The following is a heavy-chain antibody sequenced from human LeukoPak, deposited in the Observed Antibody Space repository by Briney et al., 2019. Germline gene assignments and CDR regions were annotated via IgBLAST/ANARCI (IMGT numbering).Heavy chain of an antibody. Sequence: GRSLRLSCAASGFTFSSYAMHWVRQAPGKGLEWVAVISYDGSNKYYADSVKGRFTISRDNSKNTLYLQMNSLRAEDTAVYYCARVNEQQLAVDYFDYWGQGALGTVSS. CDR3: ARVNEQQLAVDYFDY. CDR1: GFTFSSYA. J-gene: IGHJ4*02. D-gene: IGHD6-6*01. CDR2: ISYDGSNK. V-gene: IGHV3-30-3*01.